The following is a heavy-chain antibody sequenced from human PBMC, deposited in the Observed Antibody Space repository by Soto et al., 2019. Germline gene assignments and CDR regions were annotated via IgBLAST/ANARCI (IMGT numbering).Heavy chain of an antibody. Sequence: QITLKESGPTLVKPTQTLTLTCTFSGFSLNTRAVGVGWIRQPPGEALEWLALINWNADERYSPSLKARLTITKDASKNHVVRTMTNIDPVDTATYYCAHRHDLGGFDIWGQGTTVTVSS. CDR2: INWNADE. D-gene: IGHD2-15*01. J-gene: IGHJ3*02. CDR3: AHRHDLGGFDI. V-gene: IGHV2-5*01. CDR1: GFSLNTRAVG.